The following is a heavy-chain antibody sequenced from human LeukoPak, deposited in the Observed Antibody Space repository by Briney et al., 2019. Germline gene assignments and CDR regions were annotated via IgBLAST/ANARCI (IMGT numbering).Heavy chain of an antibody. Sequence: SSETLSLTCAVSIGSITGYYWSWIRQTPEGGLEWVGEIHYSGATSYNPSFKSRATISTDTSKNQFSLRLSSVTAADTAVYYCARGNILTGYCFDFWGQGALVTVSS. J-gene: IGHJ4*02. D-gene: IGHD3-9*01. CDR1: IGSITGYY. V-gene: IGHV4-34*01. CDR2: IHYSGAT. CDR3: ARGNILTGYCFDF.